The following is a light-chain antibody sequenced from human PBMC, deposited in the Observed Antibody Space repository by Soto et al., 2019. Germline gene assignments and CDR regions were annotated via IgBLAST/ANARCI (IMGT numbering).Light chain of an antibody. CDR1: QSVYSS. CDR2: GAP. J-gene: IGKJ1*01. V-gene: IGKV3-15*01. Sequence: ETVMTQSPATLSVSPGERAPLSCRASQSVYSSLAWYQQKHGQAPRLLIYGAPTRATGIPARFSGSGSGTEFTLTISRLQSEDFAVYYCQQYNNWPPWTFGQGTKVDIK. CDR3: QQYNNWPPWT.